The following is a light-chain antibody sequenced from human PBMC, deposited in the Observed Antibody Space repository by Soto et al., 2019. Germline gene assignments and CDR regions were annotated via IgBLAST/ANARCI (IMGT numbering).Light chain of an antibody. J-gene: IGKJ5*01. Sequence: DIQMTQSPSSLSASVGDRVTITCRASQDINNYLNWYQQKPGKAPKLLIYDVFNLEIGVPSRFSGSGSGTDFTFTISSLQPEDIGTYYCQQYDNLPTFGQGTRLEMK. CDR2: DVF. CDR3: QQYDNLPT. V-gene: IGKV1-33*01. CDR1: QDINNY.